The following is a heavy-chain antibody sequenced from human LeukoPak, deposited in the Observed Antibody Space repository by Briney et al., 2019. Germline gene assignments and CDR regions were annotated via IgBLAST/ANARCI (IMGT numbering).Heavy chain of an antibody. J-gene: IGHJ5*02. D-gene: IGHD6-13*01. Sequence: ASVKVSCKASGYTFTSYDINWVRPATGQGLEWMGWMNPNSGNTGYAQKFQGRVTMTRNTSISTAYMELSSLRSEDTAVYYCARSRRIEAAGRRGDWFDPWGQGTLVTVSS. CDR2: MNPNSGNT. CDR3: ARSRRIEAAGRRGDWFDP. CDR1: GYTFTSYD. V-gene: IGHV1-8*01.